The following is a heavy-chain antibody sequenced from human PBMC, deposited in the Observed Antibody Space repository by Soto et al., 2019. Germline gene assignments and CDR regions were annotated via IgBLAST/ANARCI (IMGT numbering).Heavy chain of an antibody. D-gene: IGHD1-1*01. V-gene: IGHV1-24*01. J-gene: IGHJ3*02. CDR1: GYTLTELS. Sequence: GASVKGSCKVSGYTLTELSMHWVRQAPGKGLEWMGGFDPEDGETIYAQKFQGRVTMTEDTSTDTAYMELSSLRSEDTTVYYCARFEPRYNWNDVNAFDIWGQGTMVTVSS. CDR2: FDPEDGET. CDR3: ARFEPRYNWNDVNAFDI.